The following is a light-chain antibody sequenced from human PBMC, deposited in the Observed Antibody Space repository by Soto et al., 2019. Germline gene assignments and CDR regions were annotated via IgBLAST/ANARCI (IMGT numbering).Light chain of an antibody. J-gene: IGLJ2*01. CDR1: SSNIGNNY. CDR3: GTWDSSLSAV. V-gene: IGLV1-51*01. CDR2: DNN. Sequence: QSVLTQPPSVSAAPGQTVTISCSGSSSNIGNNYVSWYQQLPGTAPKLLIYDNNKRPSGIPDRFSGSKSGTSATLGITGLQTGDEADYYCGTWDSSLSAVFGGGTKVTVL.